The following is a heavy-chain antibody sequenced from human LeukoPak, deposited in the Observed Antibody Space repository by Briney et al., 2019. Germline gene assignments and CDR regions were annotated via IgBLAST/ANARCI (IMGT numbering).Heavy chain of an antibody. CDR3: ARLYKIVSRPYYYYYYMDV. D-gene: IGHD2/OR15-2a*01. CDR2: IYTSGST. CDR1: GGSFSIYY. V-gene: IGHV4-4*07. Sequence: SETLSLTCTVSGGSFSIYYWSWIRQPAGKGLEWIGRIYTSGSTNYIPSLKSRVTMSVDTSKNQFSLNLSSVTAADTAVYYCARLYKIVSRPYYYYYYMDVWGKGTTVTISS. J-gene: IGHJ6*03.